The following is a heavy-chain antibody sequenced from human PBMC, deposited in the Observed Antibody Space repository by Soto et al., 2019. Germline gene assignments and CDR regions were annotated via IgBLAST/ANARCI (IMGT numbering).Heavy chain of an antibody. CDR2: ISSSGSTI. CDR3: ARDHKGGYYYYGMDV. Sequence: VGSLRLSCAASGFTFSSYEMNWIRQAPGKGLEWVSYISSSGSTIYYADSVKGRFTISRDNAKNSLYLQMNSLRAEDTAVYYCARDHKGGYYYYGMDVWGQGTTVTVSS. J-gene: IGHJ6*02. CDR1: GFTFSSYE. V-gene: IGHV3-48*03.